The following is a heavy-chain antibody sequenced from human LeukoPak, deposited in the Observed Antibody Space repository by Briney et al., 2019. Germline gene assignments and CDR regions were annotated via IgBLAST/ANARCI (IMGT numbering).Heavy chain of an antibody. Sequence: SGGSLRLSCAASGFTFDDYGMSWVRQAPGKGLEWVSGINWNGGSTGYADSVKGRFTISRDNAKNSLYLQMNSLRAEDTALYHCAKSGYCSSTSCYFLDYWGQGTLVTVSS. D-gene: IGHD2-2*01. CDR1: GFTFDDYG. J-gene: IGHJ4*02. CDR3: AKSGYCSSTSCYFLDY. V-gene: IGHV3-20*01. CDR2: INWNGGST.